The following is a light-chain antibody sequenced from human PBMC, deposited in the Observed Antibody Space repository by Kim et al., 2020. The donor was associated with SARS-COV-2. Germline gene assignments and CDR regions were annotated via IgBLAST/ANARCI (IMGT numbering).Light chain of an antibody. V-gene: IGKV1-12*01. J-gene: IGKJ5*01. CDR2: DAS. CDR1: QDISIW. CDR3: QQIKSYPVA. Sequence: DIQMTQSPSSVSASVGDRVTITCRASQDISIWLIWYQQKPGKAPNLLIYDASSLHSGAPSRFSGSGSGTDFTLTISNLQPEDFATYYWQQIKSYPVAFGQGTRVEIK.